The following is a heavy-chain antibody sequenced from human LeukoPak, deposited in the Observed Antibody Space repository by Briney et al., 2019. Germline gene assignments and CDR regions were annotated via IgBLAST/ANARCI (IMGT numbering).Heavy chain of an antibody. CDR3: ARCPTYYYDSSGYSFDY. Sequence: PSETLSLTCTVSGGSTSSSSYYWGWIRQPPGKGLEWIGSIYYSGSTYYNPSLKSRVTISVDTSKNQFSLKLSSVTAADTAVYYCARCPTYYYDSSGYSFDYWGQGTLVTVSS. CDR1: GGSTSSSSYY. J-gene: IGHJ4*02. D-gene: IGHD3-22*01. CDR2: IYYSGST. V-gene: IGHV4-39*01.